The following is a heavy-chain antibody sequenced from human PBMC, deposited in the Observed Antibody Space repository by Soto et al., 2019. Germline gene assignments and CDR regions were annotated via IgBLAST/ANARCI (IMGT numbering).Heavy chain of an antibody. V-gene: IGHV3-23*01. CDR1: GFTFSSYA. D-gene: IGHD2-2*01. J-gene: IGHJ4*02. CDR3: AKGDGRIVPRHFDY. Sequence: GGSLRLSCAASGFTFSSYAMNWVRQAPGKGLEWVSAISSGGGSPYYADSVKGRFTISRDNSKNTLYLQMNDLRAEDTAVYFCAKGDGRIVPRHFDYWGQGTLVTVSS. CDR2: ISSGGGSP.